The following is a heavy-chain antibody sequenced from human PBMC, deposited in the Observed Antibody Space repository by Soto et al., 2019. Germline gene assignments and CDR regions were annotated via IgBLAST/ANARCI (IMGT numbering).Heavy chain of an antibody. D-gene: IGHD6-19*01. CDR3: AKQAGYSSDPFDY. CDR2: ISGGGAST. CDR1: GFTFSSHS. Sequence: PGGSLRLSCAASGFTFSSHSMSWVRQAPGMGLEWVSGISGGGASTKYADSVKGRFTISRDNSENTLYLQMNSLRADDTAVYYCAKQAGYSSDPFDYWGQGTLVTVSS. J-gene: IGHJ4*02. V-gene: IGHV3-23*01.